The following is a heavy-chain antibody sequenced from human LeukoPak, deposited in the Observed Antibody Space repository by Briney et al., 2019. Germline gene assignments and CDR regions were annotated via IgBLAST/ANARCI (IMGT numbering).Heavy chain of an antibody. J-gene: IGHJ6*03. CDR3: ARAEYDFWSGYYPGVDYYYMDV. CDR1: GYTFTGYY. D-gene: IGHD3-3*01. V-gene: IGHV1-2*02. Sequence: ASVKVSCKASGYTFTGYYMHWVRQAPGQGLEWMGWINPNSGGTNYAQKLQGRVTMTRDTSISTAYMELSRLRSDDTAVYYCARAEYDFWSGYYPGVDYYYMDVWGKGTTVTVSS. CDR2: INPNSGGT.